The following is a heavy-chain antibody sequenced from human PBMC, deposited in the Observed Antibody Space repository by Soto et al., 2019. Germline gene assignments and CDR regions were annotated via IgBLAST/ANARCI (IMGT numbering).Heavy chain of an antibody. CDR3: ASLRSHYYYYMDV. Sequence: PSETLSLTCAVYGGSFSGYYWSWIRQPPGKGLEWIGEINHSGSTNYNPSLKSRVTISVDTSKNQFSLKLSSVTAADTAVYYCASLRSHYYYYMDVWGKGTTVTVSS. D-gene: IGHD3-16*01. J-gene: IGHJ6*03. V-gene: IGHV4-34*01. CDR1: GGSFSGYY. CDR2: INHSGST.